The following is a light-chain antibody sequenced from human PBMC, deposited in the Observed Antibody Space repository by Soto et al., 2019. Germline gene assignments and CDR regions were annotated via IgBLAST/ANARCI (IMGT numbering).Light chain of an antibody. J-gene: IGKJ1*01. CDR1: QSVRSGY. CDR2: SAS. Sequence: EIVLTQSPGTLSLSPGEGATLSCRANQSVRSGYLGWFQHRPGQAPRLLVYSASTMATGIPDRFSGSGSGTDFTLTISRLEPEDSAVYYCQLYGFSPRWTFGQGTKVEIK. V-gene: IGKV3-20*01. CDR3: QLYGFSPRWT.